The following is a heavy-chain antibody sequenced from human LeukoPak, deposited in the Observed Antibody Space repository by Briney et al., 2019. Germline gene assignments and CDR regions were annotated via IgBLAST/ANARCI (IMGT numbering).Heavy chain of an antibody. J-gene: IGHJ4*02. Sequence: SETLSLTCTVSGGSISSSVYYWGWIRQPPGKGREWIGNIYYSGTTYYNPSRKSRVTISLDTSKNQFSLKLSSVTAADTAVYYCAREGSSSWPPYWGQGTLVTVSS. D-gene: IGHD6-13*01. CDR2: IYYSGTT. V-gene: IGHV4-39*07. CDR3: AREGSSSWPPY. CDR1: GGSISSSVYY.